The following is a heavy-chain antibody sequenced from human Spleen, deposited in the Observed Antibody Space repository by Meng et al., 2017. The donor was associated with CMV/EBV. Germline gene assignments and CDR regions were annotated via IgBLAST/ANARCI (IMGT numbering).Heavy chain of an antibody. CDR1: GGSISSGSYY. V-gene: IGHV4-61*02. CDR2: IYTSGST. J-gene: IGHJ4*02. D-gene: IGHD6-13*01. CDR3: ARDSWAAAGFDY. Sequence: QVQLQESRPGLVKPSQTLSLTCTVSGGSISSGSYYWSWIRQPAGKGLEWIGRIYTSGSTNYNPSLKSRVTISVDTSKNQFSLKLSSVTAADTAVYYCARDSWAAAGFDYWGQGTLVTVSS.